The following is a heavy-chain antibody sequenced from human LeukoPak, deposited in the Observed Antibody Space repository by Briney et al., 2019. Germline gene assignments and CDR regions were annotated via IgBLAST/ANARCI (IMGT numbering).Heavy chain of an antibody. Sequence: ASVKVSCKASGYTFTGYYIHWVRQAPGQGLDWMGWIHPNRGNTNYAQEFQGRVTMTRDTSISTAYMELNRLTSDDTAVYYCAKVTATTFDYWGQGTLVTVSS. CDR2: IHPNRGNT. D-gene: IGHD2-21*02. CDR1: GYTFTGYY. J-gene: IGHJ4*02. V-gene: IGHV1-2*02. CDR3: AKVTATTFDY.